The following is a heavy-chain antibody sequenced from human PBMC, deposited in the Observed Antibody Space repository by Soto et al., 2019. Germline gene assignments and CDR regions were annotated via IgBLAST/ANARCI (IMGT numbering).Heavy chain of an antibody. CDR1: GYSFLNYW. D-gene: IGHD6-13*01. J-gene: IGHJ6*02. CDR3: ARFIAAAGIYYYYGMDV. CDR2: IYPDDSDT. V-gene: IGHV5-51*01. Sequence: PGESLKISCKGSGYSFLNYWIGWVRQMPGKDLEWIGIIYPDDSDTRYSPSFQGQVTISADKSISTAYLQWSSLKASDTAMYYCARFIAAAGIYYYYGMDVWGQGTTVTVSS.